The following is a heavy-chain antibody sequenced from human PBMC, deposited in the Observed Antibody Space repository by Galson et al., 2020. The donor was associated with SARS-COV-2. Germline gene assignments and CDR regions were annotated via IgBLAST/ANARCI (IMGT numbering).Heavy chain of an antibody. CDR1: GYNFASYW. CDR3: ARHLGGGLIRSWVGDY. Sequence: GESLKISCKGYGYNFASYWIGWVRQMPGKDLEWMGIIYPGDSDTTYSPSFEGQVTISVDKSISTAYLQWSSLKASDTAFYYCARHLGGGLIRSWVGDYWGQGTLLTFAS. V-gene: IGHV5-51*01. CDR2: IYPGDSDT. J-gene: IGHJ4*02. D-gene: IGHD6-13*01.